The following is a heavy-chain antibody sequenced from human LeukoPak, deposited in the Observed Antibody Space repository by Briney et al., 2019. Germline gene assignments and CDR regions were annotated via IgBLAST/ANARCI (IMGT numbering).Heavy chain of an antibody. CDR3: ARGDYETHGYQTR. CDR1: GYIFTSYV. CDR2: INTNTGNP. D-gene: IGHD3-22*01. Sequence: ASVKVSCKASGYIFTSYVLHWVRQAPGQGLEWMGWINTNTGNPTYAQGFTGRFVFSLDTSVSTAYLQISSLKTDDTAMYYCARGDYETHGYQTRWGQGTLVTVSS. J-gene: IGHJ4*02. V-gene: IGHV7-4-1*02.